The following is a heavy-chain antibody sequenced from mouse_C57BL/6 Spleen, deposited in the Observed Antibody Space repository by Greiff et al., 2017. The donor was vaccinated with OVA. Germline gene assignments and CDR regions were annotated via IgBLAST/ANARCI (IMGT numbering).Heavy chain of an antibody. V-gene: IGHV1-69*01. Sequence: VQLQQPGAELVMPGASVKLSCKASGYTFTSYWMHWVKQRPGQGLEWIGEIDPSDSYTNYNQKFKGKSTLTVDKSSSTAYMQLSSLTSEDSAVYYCARGGNYSYWYFDVWGTATTVTVSS. J-gene: IGHJ1*03. D-gene: IGHD2-1*01. CDR2: IDPSDSYT. CDR1: GYTFTSYW. CDR3: ARGGNYSYWYFDV.